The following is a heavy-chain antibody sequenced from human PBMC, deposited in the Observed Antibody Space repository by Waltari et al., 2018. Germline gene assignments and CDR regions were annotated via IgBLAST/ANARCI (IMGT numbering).Heavy chain of an antibody. CDR1: EYTFTSSY. CDR3: ALDTGALWMDV. D-gene: IGHD2-21*01. J-gene: IGHJ6*02. CDR2: INPSGGST. Sequence: QVQLVQSGAEVKKPGASVKISCKPSEYTFTSSYIHWVRQAPGQGLEWMGIINPSGGSTIYARKFQGRGTMTRDTSTSTVYMELSSLRSDDTAVYYCALDTGALWMDVWGQGTTVTVSS. V-gene: IGHV1-46*01.